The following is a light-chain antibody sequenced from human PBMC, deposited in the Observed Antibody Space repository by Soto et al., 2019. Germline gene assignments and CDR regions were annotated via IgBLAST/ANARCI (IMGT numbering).Light chain of an antibody. Sequence: EIVMTQSPATLSVSPGERATLSCRASQSVSSNLAWYQQKPGQAPRLLIYGASTRATGIPARLSGSGSGTEFTLTVSSLQSEDFAVYYCQQYNNWPPLTFGGGTKV. CDR3: QQYNNWPPLT. V-gene: IGKV3D-15*01. CDR1: QSVSSN. CDR2: GAS. J-gene: IGKJ4*01.